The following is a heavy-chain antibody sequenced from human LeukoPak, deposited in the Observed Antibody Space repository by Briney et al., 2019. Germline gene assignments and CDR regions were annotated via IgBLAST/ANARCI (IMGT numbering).Heavy chain of an antibody. J-gene: IGHJ6*03. CDR2: INGDGSDP. CDR3: ARDGTFTGSNNYYYIDV. V-gene: IGHV3-74*01. CDR1: GFSFSSYG. D-gene: IGHD1-14*01. Sequence: GGSLRLSCAGSGFSFSSYGMHWVRQAPGKGLEWVSRINGDGSDPSYADFVKGRFTISRDNAKSTLYLEMKNLRAEDTAVYYCARDGTFTGSNNYYYIDVWGKGTAVTISS.